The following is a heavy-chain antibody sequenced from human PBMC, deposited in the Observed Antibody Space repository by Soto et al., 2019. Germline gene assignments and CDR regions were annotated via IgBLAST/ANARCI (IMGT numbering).Heavy chain of an antibody. Sequence: QVQLVQSGAEVKKPGSSVKVSCKASGGTFSSYPISWVRQAPGQGLEWMGGTNGNLGTGNYAQKFQGRLTITTDKSTTTAYMELSSLRSADTAVYYCARRASHGYFRYFDNWGQGTLVTVSS. V-gene: IGHV1-69*06. CDR2: TNGNLGTG. CDR1: GGTFSSYP. J-gene: IGHJ4*02. CDR3: ARRASHGYFRYFDN. D-gene: IGHD4-17*01.